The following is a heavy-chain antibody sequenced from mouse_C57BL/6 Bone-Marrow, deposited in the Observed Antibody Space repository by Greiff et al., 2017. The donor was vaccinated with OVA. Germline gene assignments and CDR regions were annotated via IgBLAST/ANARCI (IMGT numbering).Heavy chain of an antibody. CDR1: GYSITSGYY. CDR2: ISYDGSN. D-gene: IGHD1-1*01. Sequence: EVKLLESGPGLVKPSQSLSLTCSVTGYSITSGYYWNWIRQFPGNKLEWMGYISYDGSNNYNPSLKNRISITRDTSKNQFFLKLNSVTTEDTATYYCARTDYGSSPFAYWGQGTLVTVSA. V-gene: IGHV3-6*01. J-gene: IGHJ3*01. CDR3: ARTDYGSSPFAY.